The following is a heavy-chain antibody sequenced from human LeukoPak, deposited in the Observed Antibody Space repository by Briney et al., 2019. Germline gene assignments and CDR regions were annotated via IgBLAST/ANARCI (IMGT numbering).Heavy chain of an antibody. CDR3: AREPTHFTYFDY. Sequence: GASVKVSCKASGYTFTGYYMHWVRQAPGQGLEWMGWINPNSGGTNYAQKFQGRVTMTRDMSTSTVYMELSSLRSEDTAVYYCAREPTHFTYFDYWGQGTLVTVSS. CDR2: INPNSGGT. V-gene: IGHV1-2*02. CDR1: GYTFTGYY. D-gene: IGHD2/OR15-2a*01. J-gene: IGHJ4*02.